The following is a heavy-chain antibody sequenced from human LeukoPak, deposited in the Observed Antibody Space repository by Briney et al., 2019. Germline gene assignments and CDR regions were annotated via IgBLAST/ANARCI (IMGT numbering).Heavy chain of an antibody. Sequence: ASVKVTCKASGYTFNTYGITWVRQAPGQGLEWMGWINIRNGNTNYAQNFQGRITMTTDTSTSTAYMEMRSLRSDDTAVYYCARKEADYFDYWGQGSLVTVSS. CDR2: INIRNGNT. CDR3: ARKEADYFDY. V-gene: IGHV1-18*01. CDR1: GYTFNTYG. J-gene: IGHJ4*02.